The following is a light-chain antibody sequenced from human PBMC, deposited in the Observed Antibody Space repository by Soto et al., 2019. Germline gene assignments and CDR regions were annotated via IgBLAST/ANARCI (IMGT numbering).Light chain of an antibody. CDR2: DAS. CDR1: QSISSW. Sequence: DIQMTRSPSTLSASVGDRVTITCRASQSISSWLAWYQQKPGKAPKLLIYDASSLESGVPSRFSGSASGTEFTLTISSLQPDDFATYYCQQYRTFGQGTKLEIE. CDR3: QQYRT. V-gene: IGKV1-5*01. J-gene: IGKJ2*01.